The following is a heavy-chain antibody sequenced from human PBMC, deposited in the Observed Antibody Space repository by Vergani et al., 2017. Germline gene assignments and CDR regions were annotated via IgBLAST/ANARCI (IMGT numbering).Heavy chain of an antibody. CDR3: ATVGAYESSGYYYDY. Sequence: QVQLVQSGAEVKKPGASVKVSCKASGYTFTSYGINWVRQAPGQGLAWMGWISGYIDNTYYAQKFQGRVTITADTSTDTAYMELSSLRSEDTAVYYCATVGAYESSGYYYDYWGEGTLVTVSS. D-gene: IGHD3-22*01. J-gene: IGHJ4*02. CDR1: GYTFTSYG. CDR2: ISGYIDNT. V-gene: IGHV1-18*04.